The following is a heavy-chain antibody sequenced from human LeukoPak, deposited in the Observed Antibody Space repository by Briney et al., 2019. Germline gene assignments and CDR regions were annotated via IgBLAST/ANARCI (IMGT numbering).Heavy chain of an antibody. CDR3: AKRPSDYGDYVTYFDY. CDR1: GFSFISYG. CDR2: ISDDGRNK. D-gene: IGHD4-17*01. J-gene: IGHJ4*02. V-gene: IGHV3-30*18. Sequence: GGSLRLSCAASGFSFISYGMHWVRQATGKGLEWVGVISDDGRNKKYADSVKGRFTISRDNSKDTLYLQMNSLRDEDTAVYYCAKRPSDYGDYVTYFDYWGQGTLVTVSS.